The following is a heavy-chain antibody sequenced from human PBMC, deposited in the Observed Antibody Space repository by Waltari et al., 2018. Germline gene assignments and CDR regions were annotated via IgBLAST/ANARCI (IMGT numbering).Heavy chain of an antibody. J-gene: IGHJ4*02. Sequence: QVYLVESGGGVFQPGGSLRLSCAASEFILSNYGMHWARQAPGKGQESVAVLHYDGSFSLHGASVRGRLTISRDSSKNTLYLEMTNMTTEDTAIYYCANNPYCAPARCLREWDYWGLGTPVYVSS. CDR1: EFILSNYG. V-gene: IGHV3-30*02. D-gene: IGHD3-3*01. CDR2: LHYDGSFS. CDR3: ANNPYCAPARCLREWDY.